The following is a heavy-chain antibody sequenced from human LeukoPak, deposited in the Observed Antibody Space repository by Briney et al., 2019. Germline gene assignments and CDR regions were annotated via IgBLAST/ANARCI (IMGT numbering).Heavy chain of an antibody. CDR1: GGSISSGSYY. J-gene: IGHJ3*02. V-gene: IGHV4-61*02. Sequence: SQTLSLTCTVSGGSISSGSYYWSWIRQPAGKGLEWIGRIYTSGSTNYNPSLKSRATISVDTSKNQFSLKLSSVTAADTAVYYCARASVAARVGAFDIWGQGTMVTVSS. CDR2: IYTSGST. CDR3: ARASVAARVGAFDI. D-gene: IGHD6-6*01.